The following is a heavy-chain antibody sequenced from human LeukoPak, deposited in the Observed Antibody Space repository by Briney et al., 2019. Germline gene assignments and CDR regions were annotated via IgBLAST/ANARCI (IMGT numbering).Heavy chain of an antibody. CDR2: ISGSGGST. V-gene: IGHV3-23*01. D-gene: IGHD6-19*01. CDR1: GFTFSSYA. Sequence: GGSVRLSCAVSGFTFSSYAMSWVRQAPGKGLEWVSAISGSGGSTYYADSVKGRFTISRDNSKNTLYLQMNSLRAEDTAVYYCAKDPGWYGDYWGQGTLVTVSS. J-gene: IGHJ4*02. CDR3: AKDPGWYGDY.